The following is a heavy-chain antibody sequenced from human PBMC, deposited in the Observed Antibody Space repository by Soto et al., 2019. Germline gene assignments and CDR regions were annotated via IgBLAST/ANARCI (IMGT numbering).Heavy chain of an antibody. Sequence: SETLSLTCTVSGGSISSGGYYWSWIRQHPGKGLEWIGYIYYSGSTYYNPSLKSRVTISVDTSKNQFSLKLSSVTAADTAVYYCARDFPPPYYYDSSGYRDAFDIWGQGKMAPVS. V-gene: IGHV4-31*03. CDR1: GGSISSGGYY. CDR2: IYYSGST. J-gene: IGHJ3*02. CDR3: ARDFPPPYYYDSSGYRDAFDI. D-gene: IGHD3-22*01.